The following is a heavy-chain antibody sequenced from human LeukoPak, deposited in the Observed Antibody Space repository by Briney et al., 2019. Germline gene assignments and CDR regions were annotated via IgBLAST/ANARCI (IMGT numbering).Heavy chain of an antibody. Sequence: GGSLRLSCAASGFTFSSYAMSWVRQAPGKGLEWVSAISGSGGSTYYADSVKGRFTISRDNSKNTLYLQMNSLRAEDTAVYYCAKAPITMVVVVSPHPIDYWGQGTLVTVSS. J-gene: IGHJ4*02. V-gene: IGHV3-23*01. CDR3: AKAPITMVVVVSPHPIDY. D-gene: IGHD3-22*01. CDR2: ISGSGGST. CDR1: GFTFSSYA.